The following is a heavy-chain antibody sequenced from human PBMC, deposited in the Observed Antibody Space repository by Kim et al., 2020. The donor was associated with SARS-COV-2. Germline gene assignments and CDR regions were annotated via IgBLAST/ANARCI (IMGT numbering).Heavy chain of an antibody. CDR2: IVVGSGNT. CDR3: AAERWIAVAGMGWFDP. V-gene: IGHV1-58*01. CDR1: GFTFTSSA. Sequence: SVKVSCQASGFTFTSSAVQWVRQARGQRLEWIGWIVVGSGNTNYAQKFQERVTITRDMSTSTAYMELSSLRSEDTAVYYCAAERWIAVAGMGWFDPWGQGTLVTVSS. D-gene: IGHD6-19*01. J-gene: IGHJ5*02.